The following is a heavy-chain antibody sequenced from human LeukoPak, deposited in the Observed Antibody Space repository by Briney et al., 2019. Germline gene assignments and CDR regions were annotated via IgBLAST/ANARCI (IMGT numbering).Heavy chain of an antibody. Sequence: GESLRLSCAASGFTFSSYAMSWVRQAPGKGLEWVSAISGSGGSTYYADSVKGRFTISRDNSKNTLYLQMNSLRAEDTAVYYCAKAVPTIAARLCWFDPWGQGTLVTVSS. J-gene: IGHJ5*02. D-gene: IGHD6-6*01. CDR2: ISGSGGST. CDR1: GFTFSSYA. CDR3: AKAVPTIAARLCWFDP. V-gene: IGHV3-23*01.